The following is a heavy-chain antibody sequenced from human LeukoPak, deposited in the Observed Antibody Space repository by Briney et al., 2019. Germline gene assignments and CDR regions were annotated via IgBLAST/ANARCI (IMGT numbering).Heavy chain of an antibody. CDR2: INHSGST. CDR3: ASGWVPFDY. Sequence: SETLSLTCAVHGGSFGGYFWTWIRQPPGKGLEWIGEINHSGSTNYNPSLKSRVTISVDTSKNQLSLKLTSVTAADTAVYYCASGWVPFDYWGQGTLVTVSS. V-gene: IGHV4-34*01. J-gene: IGHJ4*02. CDR1: GGSFGGYF. D-gene: IGHD1-14*01.